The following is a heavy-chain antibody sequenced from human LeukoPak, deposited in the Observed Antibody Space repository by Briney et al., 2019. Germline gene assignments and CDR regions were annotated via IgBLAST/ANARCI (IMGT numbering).Heavy chain of an antibody. J-gene: IGHJ3*02. CDR3: ARPRLEYCSGGSCFDAFDI. Sequence: PGGSLRLSCAASGSTSSSYSMNWVRQAPGKGLEWVSAISGSGSTTYYADSVKGRFTISRDNSKNTLFLQMNSLTAEDTAIYSCARPRLEYCSGGSCFDAFDIWGQGTMVTVSS. V-gene: IGHV3-23*01. CDR2: ISGSGSTT. D-gene: IGHD2-15*01. CDR1: GSTSSSYS.